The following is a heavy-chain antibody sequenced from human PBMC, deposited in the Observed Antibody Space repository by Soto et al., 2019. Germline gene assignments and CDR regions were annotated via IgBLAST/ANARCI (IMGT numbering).Heavy chain of an antibody. D-gene: IGHD1-26*01. V-gene: IGHV1-24*01. Sequence: ASVKVSCKVSGYTLTELSMHWVRQAPGKGLEWMGGFDPEDGETIYAQKFQGRVTMTEDTSTDTAYIELSSLRSEDTAVYYCAFGANYYYYMDVWGKGTTVTVSS. J-gene: IGHJ6*03. CDR1: GYTLTELS. CDR3: AFGANYYYYMDV. CDR2: FDPEDGET.